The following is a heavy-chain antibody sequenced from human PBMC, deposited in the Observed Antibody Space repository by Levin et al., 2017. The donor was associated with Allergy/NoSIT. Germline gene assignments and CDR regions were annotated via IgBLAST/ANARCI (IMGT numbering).Heavy chain of an antibody. V-gene: IGHV1-2*02. Sequence: ASVKVSCKASGYTFIGYFIHWVRQAPGQGLEWMGRINPNGGDTNYAQKFQGRVTMTRDTSTSTAYMELSSLKSDDTAVYYCARDHPDCSSTSCYGWGQGTLVTVSS. D-gene: IGHD2-2*01. CDR1: GYTFIGYF. CDR2: INPNGGDT. J-gene: IGHJ4*02. CDR3: ARDHPDCSSTSCYG.